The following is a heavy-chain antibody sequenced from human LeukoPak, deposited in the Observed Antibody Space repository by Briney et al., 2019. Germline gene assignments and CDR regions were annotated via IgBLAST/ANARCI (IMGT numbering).Heavy chain of an antibody. CDR1: GDSIRSSNHY. Sequence: KPSETLSLTCTVSGDSIRSSNHYWTWIRQPPGKGLEWIASIYSSGRTYYNPSLKSGVTIFVDTSKNQFSLKLSSVTAADTAVHYCSKGGGVTVSDTWGQGTLVTVSS. CDR2: IYSSGRT. J-gene: IGHJ4*02. V-gene: IGHV4-39*01. D-gene: IGHD6-19*01. CDR3: SKGGGVTVSDT.